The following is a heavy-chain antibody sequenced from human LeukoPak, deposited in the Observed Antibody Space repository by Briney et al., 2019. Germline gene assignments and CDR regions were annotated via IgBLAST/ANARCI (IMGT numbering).Heavy chain of an antibody. CDR1: GFTFSSYA. D-gene: IGHD3-9*01. V-gene: IGHV3-30*04. Sequence: GGSLRLSCAASGFTFSSYAMHWVRQAPGKGLEWVAVISYDGSNKYYADSVKGRFTISRDNSKNTLYLRMNSLRAEDTAVYYCARMHFDWSMEGYYFDYWGQGTLVTVSS. J-gene: IGHJ4*02. CDR3: ARMHFDWSMEGYYFDY. CDR2: ISYDGSNK.